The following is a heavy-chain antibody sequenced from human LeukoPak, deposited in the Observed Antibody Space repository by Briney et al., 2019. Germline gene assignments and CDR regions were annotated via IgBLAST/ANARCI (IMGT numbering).Heavy chain of an antibody. J-gene: IGHJ4*02. CDR1: GYTFTGYY. D-gene: IGHD5-18*01. V-gene: IGHV1-2*02. CDR2: INPNSGGT. CDR3: ASGHMVADTAMVTDGDY. Sequence: ASVKVSCKASGYTFTGYYMHWVRQAPGQGLEWMGWINPNSGGTNYAQKFQGRVTMTRDTSISTAYMELSRLRSDDTAVYYCASGHMVADTAMVTDGDYWGQGTLVTVSS.